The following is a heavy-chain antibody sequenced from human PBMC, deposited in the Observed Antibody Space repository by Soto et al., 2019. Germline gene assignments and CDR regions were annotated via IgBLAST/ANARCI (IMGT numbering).Heavy chain of an antibody. CDR1: GFSFSTHW. CDR3: ARVGGPGFDY. V-gene: IGHV3-7*03. Sequence: EVQLVESGGGLVQPGGSLRLSCAASGFSFSTHWMSWVRQAPTKGLEWVANIRQDGGEKFSVDSVKGRFTISRDNTKNSLYLQMNSLRAEDTAVYYCARVGGPGFDYWGQGILVTVSS. J-gene: IGHJ4*02. D-gene: IGHD2-15*01. CDR2: IRQDGGEK.